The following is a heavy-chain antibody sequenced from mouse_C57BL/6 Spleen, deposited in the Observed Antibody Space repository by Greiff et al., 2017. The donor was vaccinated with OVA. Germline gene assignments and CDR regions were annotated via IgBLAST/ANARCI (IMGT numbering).Heavy chain of an antibody. CDR2: INPNNGGT. Sequence: EVQLQQSGPELVKPGASVKISCKASGYTFTDYYMNWVKQSHGKSLEWIGDINPNNGGTSYNQKFKGKATLTVDKSSSTAYMELRSLTSEDSAVYYCAKRTGTMAMDYWGQGTSVTVSS. V-gene: IGHV1-26*01. CDR3: AKRTGTMAMDY. CDR1: GYTFTDYY. J-gene: IGHJ4*01. D-gene: IGHD4-1*01.